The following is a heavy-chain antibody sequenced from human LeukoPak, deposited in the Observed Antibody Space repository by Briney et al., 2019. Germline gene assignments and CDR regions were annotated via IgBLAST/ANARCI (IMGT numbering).Heavy chain of an antibody. D-gene: IGHD5-24*01. Sequence: GGSLRLSCAASGFTFNSYALSWVRQAPGKGLEWVSVVFSGGGTYYADSVKGRFTTSRDNSENALYLQMNSLRAEDTAVYYCTRDRDGYSADYWGQGTLVTVSS. V-gene: IGHV3-66*01. CDR2: VFSGGGT. CDR3: TRDRDGYSADY. CDR1: GFTFNSYA. J-gene: IGHJ4*02.